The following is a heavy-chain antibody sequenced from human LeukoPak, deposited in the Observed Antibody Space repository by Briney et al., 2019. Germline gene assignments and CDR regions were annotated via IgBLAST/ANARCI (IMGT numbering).Heavy chain of an antibody. CDR1: RITLSSYG. CDR3: AKDFSWTWTPLSD. J-gene: IGHJ4*02. CDR2: ISYDESNK. Sequence: GGALRLSCAASRITLSSYGMHWVRQAPGKGLEWVAVISYDESNKYYADSVKGRFIISRDNSKNTLYLQMNSLRAEDTAVCYCAKDFSWTWTPLSDWGQGTLVTVSS. D-gene: IGHD2/OR15-2a*01. V-gene: IGHV3-30*18.